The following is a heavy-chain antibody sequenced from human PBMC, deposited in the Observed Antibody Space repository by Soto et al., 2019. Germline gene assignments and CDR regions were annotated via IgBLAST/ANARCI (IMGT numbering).Heavy chain of an antibody. D-gene: IGHD3-10*01. J-gene: IGHJ6*04. CDR2: IYPGDSDI. CDR3: ARTSMVRGVIIPPGV. CDR1: GYSFTSYW. Sequence: GESLKISCKGSGYSFTSYWIGWVRQMPGKGLEWMGIIYPGDSDIRYSPSFQGQVTISADKSISTAYLQWSSLKASDTAMYYCARTSMVRGVIIPPGVWGKGTTVTVSS. V-gene: IGHV5-51*01.